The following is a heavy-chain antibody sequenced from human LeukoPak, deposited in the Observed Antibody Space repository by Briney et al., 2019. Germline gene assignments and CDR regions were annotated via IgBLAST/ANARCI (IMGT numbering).Heavy chain of an antibody. D-gene: IGHD2/OR15-2a*01. CDR1: GGSISSRSYY. J-gene: IGHJ6*03. CDR2: IYYSGNT. Sequence: SETLSLTCTVSGGSISSRSYYWGWIRQPPGKGLEWIGSIYYSGNTYYNPSLKSRVTMSVDTSKNQFSLKLSSVTAADTAVYYCARVLQNYYHLDVWGTGTTVTVSS. CDR3: ARVLQNYYHLDV. V-gene: IGHV4-39*07.